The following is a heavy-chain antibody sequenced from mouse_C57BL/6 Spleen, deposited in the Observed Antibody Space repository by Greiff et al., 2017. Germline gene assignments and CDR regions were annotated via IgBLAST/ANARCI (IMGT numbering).Heavy chain of an antibody. D-gene: IGHD3-2*02. CDR2: IDPSDSYT. J-gene: IGHJ3*01. Sequence: QVQLQQPGAELVMPGASVKLSCKASGYTFTSYWMHWVKQRPGQGLEWIGEIDPSDSYTNYNQKFKGKSTLTVDKSSSTAYMQLSSLTSEDSAVYYCARGELRPSFAYWGQGTLVTVSA. CDR1: GYTFTSYW. CDR3: ARGELRPSFAY. V-gene: IGHV1-69*01.